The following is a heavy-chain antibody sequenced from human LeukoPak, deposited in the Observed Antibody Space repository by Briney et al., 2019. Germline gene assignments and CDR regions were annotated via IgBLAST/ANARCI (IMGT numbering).Heavy chain of an antibody. V-gene: IGHV4-31*03. CDR1: GGSISSGGYY. CDR2: IYYSGST. CDR3: ARDRGLTYYYGSGSYERGYYYYGMDV. D-gene: IGHD3-10*01. J-gene: IGHJ6*02. Sequence: SETLSLTCTVSGGSISSGGYYWSWIRQHPGKGLEWIGYIYYSGSTYYSPSLKSRVTISVDTSKNQFSLKLSSVTAADTAVYYCARDRGLTYYYGSGSYERGYYYYGMDVWGQGTTVTVSS.